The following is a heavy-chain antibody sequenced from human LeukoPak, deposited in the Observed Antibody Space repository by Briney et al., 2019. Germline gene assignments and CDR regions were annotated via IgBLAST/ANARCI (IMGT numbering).Heavy chain of an antibody. J-gene: IGHJ4*02. V-gene: IGHV4-34*01. CDR1: DGSFRGYH. D-gene: IGHD1-1*01. CDR2: INHSGST. Sequence: NASETLSLTCAVYDGSFRGYHWSWIRQPPGKGLEWIGEINHSGSTNYNPSLQSRVTISVDTSNNQVSLELSSVTAADTAVYYCARLGKNWGQGTLVTVSS. CDR3: ARLGKN.